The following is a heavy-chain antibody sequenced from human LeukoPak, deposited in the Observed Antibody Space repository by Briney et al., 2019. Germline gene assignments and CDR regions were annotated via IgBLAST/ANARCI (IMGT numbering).Heavy chain of an antibody. D-gene: IGHD1-1*01. CDR3: ARDRGPNCLDY. CDR2: IKQDGSAE. Sequence: GGSLRLSCAASGLTFGSSWMTWVRQTPDKGLEWVASIKQDGSAEYYVDSVRGRFTISRDNAKNSVYLQMNSLRAEDTAVYYSARDRGPNCLDYWGQGTLVTVSS. J-gene: IGHJ4*02. CDR1: GLTFGSSW. V-gene: IGHV3-7*01.